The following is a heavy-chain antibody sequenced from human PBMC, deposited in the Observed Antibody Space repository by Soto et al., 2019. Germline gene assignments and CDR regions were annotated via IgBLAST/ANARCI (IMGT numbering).Heavy chain of an antibody. D-gene: IGHD3-16*01. CDR1: GFTFSNYA. CDR3: AKAYFVWSSERPYYFDY. Sequence: EVQLLDSGGGLVQPGGSLRLSCAASGFTFSNYAMTWVRQGPGKGLEWVSGISGSGGRSYYADSVKGRFTFSGDNSKTTLYLQMNSLRAEDTAVYYCAKAYFVWSSERPYYFDYWGQGTLVTVSS. V-gene: IGHV3-23*01. CDR2: ISGSGGRS. J-gene: IGHJ4*02.